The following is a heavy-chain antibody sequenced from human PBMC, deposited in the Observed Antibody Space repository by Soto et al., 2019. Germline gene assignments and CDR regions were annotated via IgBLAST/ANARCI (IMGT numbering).Heavy chain of an antibody. V-gene: IGHV3-30-3*01. CDR3: ARAKDIVVVVAALLFDY. CDR1: GFTFSSYA. Sequence: GGSLRLSCAASGFTFSSYAMHWVRQAPGKGLEWVAVISYDGSNKYYADSVEGRFTISRDNSKNTLYLQMNSLRAEDTAVYYCARAKDIVVVVAALLFDYWGQGTLVTVSS. D-gene: IGHD2-15*01. CDR2: ISYDGSNK. J-gene: IGHJ4*02.